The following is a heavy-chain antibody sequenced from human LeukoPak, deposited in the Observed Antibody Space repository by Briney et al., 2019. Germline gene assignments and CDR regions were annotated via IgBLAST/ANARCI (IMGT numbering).Heavy chain of an antibody. Sequence: GGSLRLSCAASGFTLSGYWMSWVRQAPGKGLEWVANIKQDGSEKYYRDSVQGRFTISRDNAKNSLYLQMNSLRAEDTAVYYCARSGSGYFDYWGQGSLVTVSS. CDR1: GFTLSGYW. J-gene: IGHJ4*02. V-gene: IGHV3-7*01. CDR3: ARSGSGYFDY. CDR2: IKQDGSEK.